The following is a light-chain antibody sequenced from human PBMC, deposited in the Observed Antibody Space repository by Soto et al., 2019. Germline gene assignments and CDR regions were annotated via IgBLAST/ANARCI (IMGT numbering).Light chain of an antibody. CDR1: SGHSNYA. J-gene: IGLJ7*01. V-gene: IGLV4-69*01. CDR3: QTWGTGIRV. CDR2: VNSDGSH. Sequence: QLVLTQSPSASASLGASVKLTCTLSSGHSNYAIAWHQQQPVKGPRYLMKVNSDGSHRKGDGIPDRFSGSSSGAQRYLTISSLQYEDEADYYCQTWGTGIRVFGTGTQLTVL.